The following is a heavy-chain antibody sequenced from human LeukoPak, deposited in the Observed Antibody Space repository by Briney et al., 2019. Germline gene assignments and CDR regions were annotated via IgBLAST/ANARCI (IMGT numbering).Heavy chain of an antibody. CDR3: ARGSTGIAAGTVYYYYYMDV. CDR2: MNPNSGNT. V-gene: IGHV1-8*01. J-gene: IGHJ6*03. Sequence: ASVKVSCKASGYTFTNYDINWVRQATGQGLEWMGWMNPNSGNTNYAQKFQGRVTMTRNTSISTAYMELSSLRSEDTAVYYCARGSTGIAAGTVYYYYYMDVWGKGTTVTVSS. CDR1: GYTFTNYD. D-gene: IGHD6-13*01.